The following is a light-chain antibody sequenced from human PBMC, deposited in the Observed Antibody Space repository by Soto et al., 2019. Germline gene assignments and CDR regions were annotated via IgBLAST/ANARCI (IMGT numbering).Light chain of an antibody. CDR3: CSYAGSYTSL. Sequence: QSALTQLRSMSGSPGQSVTISCTGTNSDVGGYNYVSWYQQHPGKAPKLMIYDVTKRPSGVPDRVSGSKSGNTASLTISGLQAEDEGDYYCCSYAGSYTSLFGGGTKLTVL. CDR1: NSDVGGYNY. CDR2: DVT. V-gene: IGLV2-11*01. J-gene: IGLJ2*01.